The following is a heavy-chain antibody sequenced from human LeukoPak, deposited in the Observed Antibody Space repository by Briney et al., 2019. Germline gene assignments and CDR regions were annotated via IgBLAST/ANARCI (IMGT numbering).Heavy chain of an antibody. Sequence: GASVKVSCKASGGTFSSYAISWVRQAPGQGLEWMGRIIPILGIANYAQKFQGRATITADKSTSTAYMELSSLRSEDTAVYYCARWGIVVVPALGMDVWGQGTTVTVSS. CDR3: ARWGIVVVPALGMDV. CDR2: IIPILGIA. V-gene: IGHV1-69*04. D-gene: IGHD2-2*01. CDR1: GGTFSSYA. J-gene: IGHJ6*02.